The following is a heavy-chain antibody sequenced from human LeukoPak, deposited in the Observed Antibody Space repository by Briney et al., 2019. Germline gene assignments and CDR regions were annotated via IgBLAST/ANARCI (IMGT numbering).Heavy chain of an antibody. CDR1: GGSISSGSYY. V-gene: IGHV4-61*02. D-gene: IGHD4-11*01. Sequence: PSQTLSLTCTVSGGSISSGSYYWSWIRQPAGKGLEWIGRIYTSGSTNYNPPLKSRVTISVDTSKNQFSLKLSSVTAADTAVYYCARADYSNPGYAFDIWGQGTMVTVSS. CDR3: ARADYSNPGYAFDI. J-gene: IGHJ3*02. CDR2: IYTSGST.